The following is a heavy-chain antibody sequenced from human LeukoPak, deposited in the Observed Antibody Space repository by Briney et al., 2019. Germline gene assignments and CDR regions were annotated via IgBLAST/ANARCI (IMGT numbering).Heavy chain of an antibody. J-gene: IGHJ4*02. V-gene: IGHV1-46*01. CDR2: IHPGSGDA. CDR1: GYTFTSYH. D-gene: IGHD1-26*01. Sequence: GAPVKVSCKASGYTFTSYHVHWVRQAPGQGLEWVGVIHPGSGDAGHAQKFHGRITLTRDTSTTTVYMELNSLGSEDTAVYYCAKDTGSFSGGHWGQGTLVTVSS. CDR3: AKDTGSFSGGH.